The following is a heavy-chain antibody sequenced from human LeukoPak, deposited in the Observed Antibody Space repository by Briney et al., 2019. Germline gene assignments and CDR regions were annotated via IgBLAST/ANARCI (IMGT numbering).Heavy chain of an antibody. CDR2: IYSGGST. CDR3: ARGYVTTDFFDY. Sequence: GGSLRLSCAASGFTVSSNYMSWVRQAPGKGLEWVSVIYSGGSTYYADSVKGRFTISRDNSKNTLYLQMNSLRAEDTAVYYCARGYVTTDFFDYWGQGTLVTVSS. D-gene: IGHD4-11*01. CDR1: GFTVSSNY. V-gene: IGHV3-66*01. J-gene: IGHJ4*02.